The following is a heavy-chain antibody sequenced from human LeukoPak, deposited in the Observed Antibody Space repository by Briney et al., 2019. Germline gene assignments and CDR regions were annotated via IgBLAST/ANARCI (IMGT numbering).Heavy chain of an antibody. CDR2: IYSGGST. J-gene: IGHJ6*02. CDR3: ARDPTLWFGNGMDV. D-gene: IGHD3-10*01. CDR1: GFTVSSNY. Sequence: PGGSLRLSCAASGFTVSSNYMSWVRQAPGKGLEWVSVIYSGGSTYYADSVKGRFTISRDNSKNTLYLQMNSLRAEDTAVYYCARDPTLWFGNGMDVWGQGTTVTVSS. V-gene: IGHV3-66*01.